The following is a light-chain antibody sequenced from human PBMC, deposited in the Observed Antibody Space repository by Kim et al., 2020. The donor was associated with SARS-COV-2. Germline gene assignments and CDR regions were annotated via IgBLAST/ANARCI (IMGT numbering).Light chain of an antibody. CDR2: SND. V-gene: IGLV1-44*01. CDR3: AAWDDRQIGWV. Sequence: QSVLTQPPSASGTPGQRVTISCSGSSSNIGSNAVNWYQQLPGTAPKLLIYSNDQRPSGVPDRFSGSKSGTSASLAISGLQSEDEADYYCAAWDDRQIGWVFGGGTQLTVL. J-gene: IGLJ3*02. CDR1: SSNIGSNA.